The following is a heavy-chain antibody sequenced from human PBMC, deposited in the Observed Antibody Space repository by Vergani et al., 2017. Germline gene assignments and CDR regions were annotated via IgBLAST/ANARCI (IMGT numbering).Heavy chain of an antibody. CDR1: GYSFTSYW. J-gene: IGHJ3*02. CDR2: IYPGDSDT. D-gene: IGHD3-10*01. Sequence: EVQLVQSGAEVKKPGESLKISCKGSGYSFTSYWIGWVRQMPGKGLEWMGIIYPGDSDTRSSPSFQGQVTISADKSISTAYMQWSSLKASDTAMYYCARAGGVTRVRGVSVFDSFDIWGQGTMVTVSS. CDR3: ARAGGVTRVRGVSVFDSFDI. V-gene: IGHV5-51*03.